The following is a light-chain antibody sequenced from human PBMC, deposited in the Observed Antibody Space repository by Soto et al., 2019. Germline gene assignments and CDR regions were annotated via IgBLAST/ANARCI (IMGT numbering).Light chain of an antibody. Sequence: DIQMTQSPSSLSASVGDRVTITCRARHSMSTYSSRPQQKPGKDPKRLIDAASSVQNGLPSRFRGRGSGTDFTISISRLQPEHFATYYCQQSYSTPWTFGQRTKVDI. V-gene: IGKV1-39*01. CDR3: QQSYSTPWT. CDR1: HSMSTY. CDR2: AAS. J-gene: IGKJ1*01.